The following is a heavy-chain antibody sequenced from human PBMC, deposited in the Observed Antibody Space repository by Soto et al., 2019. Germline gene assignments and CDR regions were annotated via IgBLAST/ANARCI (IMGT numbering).Heavy chain of an antibody. CDR1: GYTFSGSS. Sequence: EVQLVESGGGLVQPGGSLKLSCVAPGYTFSGSSIHWVRQASGKGLEWVGRIRDKANNYATSYAASVSGRFTISRDYSKNTAYLQMNSLKTEDSAVYYCTTKDYWGRGTLVTVSS. CDR3: TTKDY. J-gene: IGHJ4*02. V-gene: IGHV3-73*02. CDR2: IRDKANNYAT.